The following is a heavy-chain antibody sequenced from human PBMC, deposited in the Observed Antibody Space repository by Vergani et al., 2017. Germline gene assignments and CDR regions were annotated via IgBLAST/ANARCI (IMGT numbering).Heavy chain of an antibody. Sequence: QVQLQQWGAGLLKPSETLSLTCVVYGGSFSGYYWSWIRQPPGKGLEWIGEINHSGRTNYNPSLKSRVTISVDTSKNQFSLKLSSVTAADTAVYYCARHASTYDYVWGSYRADAFDIWGQGTMVTVSS. CDR1: GGSFSGYY. CDR3: ARHASTYDYVWGSYRADAFDI. CDR2: INHSGRT. D-gene: IGHD3-16*02. J-gene: IGHJ3*02. V-gene: IGHV4-34*01.